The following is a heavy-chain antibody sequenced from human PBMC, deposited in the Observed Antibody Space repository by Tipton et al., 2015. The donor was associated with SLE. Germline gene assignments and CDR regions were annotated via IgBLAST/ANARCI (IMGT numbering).Heavy chain of an antibody. CDR1: GGSISSSSYY. D-gene: IGHD2-8*01. CDR3: ARRYGTSFDY. Sequence: LRLSCTVSGGSISSSSYYWSWIRQPPGKELEWIGHIYYTGTTYYNPSLKSRLTLSMDTCKNQFSLRVSSVTAADTAVYYCARRYGTSFDYWDQGTLVTVSS. J-gene: IGHJ4*02. CDR2: IYYTGTT. V-gene: IGHV4-61*05.